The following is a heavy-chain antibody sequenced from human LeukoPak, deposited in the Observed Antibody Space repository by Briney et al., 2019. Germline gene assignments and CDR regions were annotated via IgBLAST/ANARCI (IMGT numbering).Heavy chain of an antibody. CDR2: IYSIGST. D-gene: IGHD3-22*01. CDR1: GHSISTYY. Sequence: PSETLSLTCTVSGHSISTYYWSWIRQPAGKGLEWIGRIYSIGSTNYNPSLKSRVTMSVDTSKNQFSLRLTSVTVADTAVYYCARFYYDSSGYYPFLDYRGQGILVTVSS. CDR3: ARFYYDSSGYYPFLDY. J-gene: IGHJ4*02. V-gene: IGHV4-4*07.